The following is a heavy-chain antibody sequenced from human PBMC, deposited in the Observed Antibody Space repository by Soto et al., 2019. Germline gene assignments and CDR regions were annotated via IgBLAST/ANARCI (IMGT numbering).Heavy chain of an antibody. CDR2: ISGSGGST. J-gene: IGHJ4*02. V-gene: IGHV3-23*01. CDR3: AKDYCSSTSCLFDY. CDR1: GFTFSSYA. D-gene: IGHD2-2*01. Sequence: GGSLRLSCAASGFTFSSYAMRWVRQAPGKGLEWVSAISGSGGSTYYADSVKGRFTISRDNSKNTLYLQMNSLRAEDTAVYYCAKDYCSSTSCLFDYWGQGTLVTVSS.